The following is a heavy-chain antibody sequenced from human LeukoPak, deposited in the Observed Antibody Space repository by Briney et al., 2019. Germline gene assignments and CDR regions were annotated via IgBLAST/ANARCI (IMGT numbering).Heavy chain of an antibody. Sequence: GGSLRLSCAASGFTFSSYWMHWVRQAPGKGLVWVSRINSDRSSTSYADSVKGRFTISRDDAKNTLYLQMNSLRAEDTAVYYCAREGPYSSGWYGWPSDYWGQGTLVTVSS. D-gene: IGHD6-19*01. CDR3: AREGPYSSGWYGWPSDY. CDR2: INSDRSST. J-gene: IGHJ4*02. V-gene: IGHV3-74*01. CDR1: GFTFSSYW.